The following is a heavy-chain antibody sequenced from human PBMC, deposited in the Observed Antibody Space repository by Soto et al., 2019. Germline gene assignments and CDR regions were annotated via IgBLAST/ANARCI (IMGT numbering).Heavy chain of an antibody. CDR1: GYSISSGYY. CDR3: ARARACYHNYYYAMDV. Sequence: PSETLSLTCAVSGYSISSGYYWGWIRQPPGKGLEWIGSIYHSGSTYYNPSLKSRVTISVDKSKNQFSLKLSSVTAADTAVYYCARARACYHNYYYAMDVWGQATTVTV. CDR2: IYHSGST. V-gene: IGHV4-38-2*01. D-gene: IGHD2-15*01. J-gene: IGHJ6*02.